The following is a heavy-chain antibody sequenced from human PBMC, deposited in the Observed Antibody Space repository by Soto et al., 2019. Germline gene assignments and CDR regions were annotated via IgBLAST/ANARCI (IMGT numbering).Heavy chain of an antibody. CDR1: GFTFSSYS. Sequence: EVQLVESGGGLVQPGGSLRLSCAASGFTFSSYSMNWVRQAPGKGLEWVSYISSSSSTIYYADSVKGRFTISRDNAKNSLYLQMNSLRAEDTAVYYCAREKRLIVYANAWFDPWGQGTLVNVSS. D-gene: IGHD2-8*01. CDR2: ISSSSSTI. J-gene: IGHJ5*02. CDR3: AREKRLIVYANAWFDP. V-gene: IGHV3-48*01.